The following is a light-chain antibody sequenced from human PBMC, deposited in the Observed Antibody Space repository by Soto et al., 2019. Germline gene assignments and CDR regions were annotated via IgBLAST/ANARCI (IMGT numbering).Light chain of an antibody. CDR3: QQYNSWPLT. J-gene: IGKJ1*01. V-gene: IGKV3-15*01. CDR1: QSVSSY. Sequence: LVRTQSPATLSVTPGEGAPLSCRASQSVSSYLAWYQQKPGQAPRLLIYGASTRATGIPARFSGRGSGTEFTLTISSLQSEDSVVYYCQQYNSWPLTFGQGTKVDIK. CDR2: GAS.